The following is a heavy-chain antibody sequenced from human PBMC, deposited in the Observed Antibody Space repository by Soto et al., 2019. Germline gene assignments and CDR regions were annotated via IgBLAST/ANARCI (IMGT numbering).Heavy chain of an antibody. CDR1: AGSISSYY. V-gene: IGHV4-59*08. CDR3: ARHRGRDYYYMDV. J-gene: IGHJ6*03. CDR2: IYYSGST. Sequence: SETLSLTCTVSAGSISSYYWSWIRQPPGKGLEWIGYIYYSGSTNYNPSLKSRVTISVDTSKNQFSLKLSSVTAADTAVYYCARHRGRDYYYMDVWGKGTTVTVSS.